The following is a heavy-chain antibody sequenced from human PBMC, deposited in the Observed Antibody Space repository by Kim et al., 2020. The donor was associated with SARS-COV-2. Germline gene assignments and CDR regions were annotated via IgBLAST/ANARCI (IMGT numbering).Heavy chain of an antibody. V-gene: IGHV4-59*13. J-gene: IGHJ1*01. CDR3: ARGSSSWPYFQH. Sequence: SETLSLTCTVSGGSISSYYWSWIRQPPGKGLEWIGYIYYSGSTNYNPSLKSRVTISVDTSKNQFSLKLSSVTAADTAVYYCARGSSSWPYFQHWGQGTLVTVSS. CDR2: IYYSGST. CDR1: GGSISSYY. D-gene: IGHD6-6*01.